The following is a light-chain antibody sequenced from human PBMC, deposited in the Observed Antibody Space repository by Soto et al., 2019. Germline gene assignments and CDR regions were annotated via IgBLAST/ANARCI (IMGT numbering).Light chain of an antibody. CDR2: GAS. CDR1: QSVSSN. J-gene: IGKJ5*01. Sequence: ELVVAQSPSTLSESPRERATLSCRASQSVSSNLAWYQQKPGQAPRLLIYGASTRATGIPARFSGSGSGTEFTLTISSLQSEDFAVYYCHQYDKWPKTFGQGTRLEIK. V-gene: IGKV3-15*01. CDR3: HQYDKWPKT.